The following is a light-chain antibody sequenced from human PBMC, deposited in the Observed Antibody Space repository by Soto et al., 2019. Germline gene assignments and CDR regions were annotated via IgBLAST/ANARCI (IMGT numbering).Light chain of an antibody. CDR2: GVS. V-gene: IGKV1-39*01. J-gene: IGKJ5*01. Sequence: DIPMTQSPSPRSASVGDKVAITGRASQSISSSLNWYQQKSWKAPNLLIYGVSRLQGGVPSRFSGSGSGTDFTLSISSLQPEDFATYYCQQSYTAPSITFGQGTRLEIK. CDR3: QQSYTAPSIT. CDR1: QSISSS.